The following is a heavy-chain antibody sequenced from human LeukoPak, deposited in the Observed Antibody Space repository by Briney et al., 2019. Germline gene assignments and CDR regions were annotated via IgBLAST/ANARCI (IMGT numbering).Heavy chain of an antibody. CDR1: GFTFGTFW. CDR3: ASSPWGIQAFDI. V-gene: IGHV3-7*02. J-gene: IGHJ3*02. CDR2: IKQDGSET. D-gene: IGHD3-16*01. Sequence: GGSLRLSCAASGFTFGTFWMSWVRQAPGKGLEWVANIKQDGSETFYVDSVKGRFTISRDNSKNTLYLQMNSLRAEDTAVYYCASSPWGIQAFDIWGQGTMVTVSS.